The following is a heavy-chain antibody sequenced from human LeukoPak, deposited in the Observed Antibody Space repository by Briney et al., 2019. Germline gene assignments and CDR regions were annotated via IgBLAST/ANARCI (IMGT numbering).Heavy chain of an antibody. V-gene: IGHV3-9*01. CDR3: AREGVVPAAIPENAFDI. CDR2: ISWNSGSI. D-gene: IGHD2-2*02. J-gene: IGHJ3*02. CDR1: GFTFDDYA. Sequence: PGGSLRLSCAASGFTFDDYAMHWVRQAPGKGLEWVSGISWNSGSIGYADSVKGRFTISRDNAENSLYLQMNSLRAEDTAVYYCAREGVVPAAIPENAFDIWGQGTMVTVSS.